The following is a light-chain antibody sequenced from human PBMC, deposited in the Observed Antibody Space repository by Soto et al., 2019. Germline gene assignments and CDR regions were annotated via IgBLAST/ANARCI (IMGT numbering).Light chain of an antibody. Sequence: QSALAQPASVSGSPGQSIDISCTGTSSDVGGYNYVSWYQQHPGKAPKLLISEVSIRPSGVSDRFSGSKSGNTASLTISGLQTEDEADYYCSSFTSAYTFVFGSGTKVTVL. CDR3: SSFTSAYTFV. CDR2: EVS. V-gene: IGLV2-14*01. CDR1: SSDVGGYNY. J-gene: IGLJ1*01.